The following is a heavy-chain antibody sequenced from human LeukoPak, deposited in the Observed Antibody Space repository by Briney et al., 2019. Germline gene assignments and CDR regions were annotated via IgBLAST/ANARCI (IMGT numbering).Heavy chain of an antibody. CDR3: ARGSSNWSTRFHS. J-gene: IGHJ4*02. V-gene: IGHV1-2*02. CDR2: INPDSGDS. CDR1: GYTFTNFY. D-gene: IGHD6-13*01. Sequence: GASVKVSYKASGYTFTNFYTHWVRQAPGQGLEWMGWINPDSGDSNYTQHFQGRVTMTRDTSISTAYMELSRLRSDDTAVYYCARGSSNWSTRFHSWGQGTLVTVSS.